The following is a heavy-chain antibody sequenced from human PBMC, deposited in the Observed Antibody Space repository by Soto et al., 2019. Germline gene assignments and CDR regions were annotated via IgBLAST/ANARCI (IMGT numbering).Heavy chain of an antibody. CDR1: GFTFSSYA. Sequence: LRLSCAASGFTFSSYAMSWVRQAPGKGLEWVSAISGSGGSTYYADSVKGRFTISRDNSKNTLYLQMNSLRAEDTAVYYCAKSRYDYVWGSYRQPFDYWGQGTLVTVS. CDR2: ISGSGGST. V-gene: IGHV3-23*01. J-gene: IGHJ4*02. CDR3: AKSRYDYVWGSYRQPFDY. D-gene: IGHD3-16*02.